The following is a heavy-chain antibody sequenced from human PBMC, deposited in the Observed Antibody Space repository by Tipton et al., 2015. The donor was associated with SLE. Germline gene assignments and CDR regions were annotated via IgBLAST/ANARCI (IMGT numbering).Heavy chain of an antibody. J-gene: IGHJ6*02. CDR3: AKSPDAIPSDNYYYGMDV. CDR2: IKQDESER. D-gene: IGHD2-21*01. CDR1: GFTFSTYW. V-gene: IGHV3-7*01. Sequence: SLRLSCAASGFTFSTYWMGWVRQAPGKGLEWVANIKQDESERNYVDSVKGRFTISRDNSKNTLYLQMSSLRAEDSALYFCAKSPDAIPSDNYYYGMDVWGHGTTVTVSS.